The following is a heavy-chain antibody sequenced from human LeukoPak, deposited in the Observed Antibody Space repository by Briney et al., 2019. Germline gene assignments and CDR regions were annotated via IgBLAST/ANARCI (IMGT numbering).Heavy chain of an antibody. D-gene: IGHD3-3*01. CDR1: GFTFSTYS. Sequence: PGGSLRLSCAASGFTFSTYSMNWVRQAPGKGLEWISYISTTGSTIYYADSVKGRFTISRDSAKNSLYLQMNSLRAEDTAVYYCARGGARTYDFWREYYGMDVWGQGTTVTVSS. CDR2: ISTTGSTI. V-gene: IGHV3-48*01. CDR3: ARGGARTYDFWREYYGMDV. J-gene: IGHJ6*02.